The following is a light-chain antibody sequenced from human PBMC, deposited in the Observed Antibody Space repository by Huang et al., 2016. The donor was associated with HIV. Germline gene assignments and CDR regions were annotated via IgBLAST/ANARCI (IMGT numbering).Light chain of an antibody. J-gene: IGKJ1*01. Sequence: DIVMTQSPLSLPVTPGEPASISCRSSQCLAHRNGYNFLEWYLQKPGQSPQLLVYMASNGAARAPGRFRGSGSGKDFTLKISRVEAEEVGVYYWMQARQTPTFGQGTKVEIK. CDR3: MQARQTPT. CDR1: QCLAHRNGYNF. CDR2: MAS. V-gene: IGKV2-28*01.